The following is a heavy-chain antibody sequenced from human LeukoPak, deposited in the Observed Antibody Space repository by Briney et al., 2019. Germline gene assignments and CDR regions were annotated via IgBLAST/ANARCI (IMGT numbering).Heavy chain of an antibody. Sequence: SDTQSLTCTGSGGSISRDYWGWIRHRPGQGLEGMGFIYYRGSPNYHPSRKSRVTISVDTSKTPFSLKLSSVTAADTAVYYCARASPAAGTWGSLGYGGQGTLVTVSS. CDR1: GGSISRDY. CDR2: IYYRGSP. J-gene: IGHJ4*02. CDR3: ARASPAAGTWGSLGY. D-gene: IGHD6-13*01. V-gene: IGHV4-59*01.